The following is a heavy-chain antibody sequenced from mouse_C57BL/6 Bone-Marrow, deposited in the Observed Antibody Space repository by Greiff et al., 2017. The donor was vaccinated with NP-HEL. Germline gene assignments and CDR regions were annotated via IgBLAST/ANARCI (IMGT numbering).Heavy chain of an antibody. CDR1: GYTFTDYY. D-gene: IGHD2-5*01. V-gene: IGHV1-76*01. CDR3: AYSNYSWFAY. Sequence: QVQLQQSGAELVRPGASVKLSCKASGYTFTDYYINWVKQRPGQGLEWIARIYPGSGNTYYNEKFKGKATLTAEKSSSTAYMQLSSLTSEDSAVYFCAYSNYSWFAYWGQGTLVTVSA. J-gene: IGHJ3*01. CDR2: IYPGSGNT.